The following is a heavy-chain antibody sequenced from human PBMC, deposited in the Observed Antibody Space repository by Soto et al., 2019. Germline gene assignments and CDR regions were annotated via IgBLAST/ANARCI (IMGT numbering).Heavy chain of an antibody. D-gene: IGHD3-10*01. CDR1: GGSISSGDYY. CDR3: ARVNGSGSYYVPYYYGMDV. Sequence: SETLSLTCTVSGGSISSGDYYWSWIRQPPGKGLEWIGYIYYSGSTYYNPSLKSRVTISVDTSKNQFSLKLSSVTAADTAVYYCARVNGSGSYYVPYYYGMDVWGQGTTVTVSS. J-gene: IGHJ6*02. V-gene: IGHV4-30-4*01. CDR2: IYYSGST.